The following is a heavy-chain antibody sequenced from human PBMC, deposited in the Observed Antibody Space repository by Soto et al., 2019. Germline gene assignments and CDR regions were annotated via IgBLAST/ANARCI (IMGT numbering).Heavy chain of an antibody. J-gene: IGHJ5*02. D-gene: IGHD2-2*01. CDR2: IYYSGST. Sequence: SEPLSFNCTVSGGSISSSSYYWGWIRQPPGKGLEWIGSIYYSGSTYYNPSLKSRVTISVDTSKNQFSLKLSSVTAADTAVYYCARQGTSHRNWFDPWGQGTLVPVSS. V-gene: IGHV4-39*01. CDR1: GGSISSSSYY. CDR3: ARQGTSHRNWFDP.